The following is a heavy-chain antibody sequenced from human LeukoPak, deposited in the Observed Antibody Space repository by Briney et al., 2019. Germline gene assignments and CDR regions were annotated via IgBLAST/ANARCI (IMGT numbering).Heavy chain of an antibody. CDR2: IYYSGST. J-gene: IGHJ3*02. D-gene: IGHD3-22*01. V-gene: IGHV4-59*01. CDR3: ARNYYDSSGDYDAFDI. CDR1: GGSISSYY. Sequence: PSETLSLTCTVSGGSISSYYWSWIRQPPGKGLEWIGYIYYSGSTNYNPSLKSRVTISVDTSKNQFSLKLSSVTAADTAVYYCARNYYDSSGDYDAFDIWGQGTMVTVSS.